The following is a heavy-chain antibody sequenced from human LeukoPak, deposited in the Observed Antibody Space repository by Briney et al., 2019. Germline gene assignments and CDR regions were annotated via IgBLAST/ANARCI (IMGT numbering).Heavy chain of an antibody. CDR1: GGSISSYY. CDR3: ARDSRGFGDYYYYYMDV. CDR2: IYYSGST. J-gene: IGHJ6*03. D-gene: IGHD3-16*01. V-gene: IGHV4-59*01. Sequence: SETLSLTCTVSGGSISSYYWSWIRQPPGKGLEWIGYIYYSGSTNYNPSLKSRVTISVDTSKNQFSLKLSSVTAADTAVYYCARDSRGFGDYYYYYMDVWGKGTTVTVSS.